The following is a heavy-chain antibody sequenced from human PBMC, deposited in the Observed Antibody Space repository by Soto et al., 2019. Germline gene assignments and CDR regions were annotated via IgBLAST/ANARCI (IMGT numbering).Heavy chain of an antibody. CDR3: ARGPRASSGGTGAY. D-gene: IGHD2-2*01. V-gene: IGHV3-74*01. CDR2: IDYDGTTT. CDR1: GFSFDSYW. Sequence: EVQLVESGGGLVQPGGSLRLSCAASGFSFDSYWMHWVRQAPGQGPVWVSRIDYDGTTTNYADSVKGRFIISRDNAKNTLYLQMNSLRPEDTAVYYCARGPRASSGGTGAYWGQGTLVTVSS. J-gene: IGHJ1*01.